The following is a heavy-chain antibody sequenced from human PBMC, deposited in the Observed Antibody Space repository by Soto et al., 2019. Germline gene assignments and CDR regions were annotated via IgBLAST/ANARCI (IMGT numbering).Heavy chain of an antibody. J-gene: IGHJ3*02. CDR3: AHPRGYGVFDAFDI. CDR2: ISPGGGST. Sequence: GGSLRLSCAASGFTFTTYAMNWVRQAPGKGLQWVSAISPGGGSTYYSDSVRGRFTISRDNSIKTLYLQMSSLRTEDTAVYYCAHPRGYGVFDAFDIWGQGTTVTVPS. CDR1: GFTFTTYA. D-gene: IGHD4-17*01. V-gene: IGHV3-23*01.